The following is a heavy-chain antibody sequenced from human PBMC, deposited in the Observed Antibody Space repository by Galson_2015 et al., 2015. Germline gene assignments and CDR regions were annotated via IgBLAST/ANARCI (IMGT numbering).Heavy chain of an antibody. CDR1: GFTFSSYA. D-gene: IGHD5-12*01. J-gene: IGHJ3*02. V-gene: IGHV3-23*01. Sequence: SLRLSCAASGFTFSSYAMSWVRQAPGKGLEWVSTISGSGGSSYFADSVKGRFTVSRDNSKNTLSLQMNSLRDEDTAVYYCAKDYSGYDIWGKGTMVTVSS. CDR3: AKDYSGYDI. CDR2: ISGSGGSS.